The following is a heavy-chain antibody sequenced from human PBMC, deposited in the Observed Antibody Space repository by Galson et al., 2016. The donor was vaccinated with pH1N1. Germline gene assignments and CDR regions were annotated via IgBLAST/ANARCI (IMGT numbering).Heavy chain of an antibody. CDR2: ISGSGGYT. D-gene: IGHD3-10*02. CDR1: GFTFSSYA. CDR3: AKDNLRGSGSPDASDV. J-gene: IGHJ3*01. V-gene: IGHV3-23*01. Sequence: SLRLSCAASGFTFSSYAMSWVRQAPGKGLEWVSAISGSGGYTYFADSVQGRFTISRDNPKNTLYLQMNTLRAEDTAVYYCAKDNLRGSGSPDASDVWGQGTMVTVSS.